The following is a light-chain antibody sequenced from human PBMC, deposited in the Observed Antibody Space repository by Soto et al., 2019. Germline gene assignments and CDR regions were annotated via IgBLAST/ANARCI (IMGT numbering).Light chain of an antibody. Sequence: IVLTQCPGTLCLSPGERATLSCRASQSVTTQLAWYQQKPGQAPRLLIYGASNRATGIPDRFSGSGSGTDFTLTISRLEPEDFAVYYCQQYGSSGTFGQGTKVDNK. V-gene: IGKV3-20*01. CDR3: QQYGSSGT. CDR2: GAS. CDR1: QSVTTQ. J-gene: IGKJ1*01.